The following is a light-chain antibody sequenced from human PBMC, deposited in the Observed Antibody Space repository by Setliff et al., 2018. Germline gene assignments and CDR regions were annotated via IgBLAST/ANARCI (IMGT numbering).Light chain of an antibody. CDR1: SSDIGGYKY. J-gene: IGLJ1*01. Sequence: QSALTQPPSASGSPGQSVTISCTGTSSDIGGYKYVSWYQQHPGKAPQLLIYEVSKRPSGVPDRFSGSKSGNTASLTVSGLQAEDEADYYCSTYEGTNNFVFGTGTKVTVL. V-gene: IGLV2-8*01. CDR2: EVS. CDR3: STYEGTNNFV.